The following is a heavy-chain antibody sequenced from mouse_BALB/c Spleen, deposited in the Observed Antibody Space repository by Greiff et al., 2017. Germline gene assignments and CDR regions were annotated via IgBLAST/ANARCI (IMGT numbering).Heavy chain of an antibody. CDR1: GFTFSDYY. Sequence: EVKLVESGGGLVKPGGSLKLSCAASGFTFSDYYMYWVRQTPEKRLEWVATISDGGSYTYYPDSVKGRFTISRDNAKNNLYLQMSSLKSEDTAMYYCARGRKIDYDDAMDYWGQGTSVTVSS. CDR3: ARGRKIDYDDAMDY. CDR2: ISDGGSYT. J-gene: IGHJ4*01. V-gene: IGHV5-4*02. D-gene: IGHD2-4*01.